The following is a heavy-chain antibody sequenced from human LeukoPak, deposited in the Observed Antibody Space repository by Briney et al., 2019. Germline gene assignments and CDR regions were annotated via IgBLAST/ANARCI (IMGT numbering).Heavy chain of an antibody. V-gene: IGHV4-39*07. J-gene: IGHJ4*02. CDR2: VYYSGIT. CDR1: GGYIGRRSYY. Sequence: PSETLSLTCTVSGGYIGRRSYYWGWIRQPPGKGLEWIGTVYYSGITYYNPSLKSRVTISLETSKSQFSLKLSSVTAADTAVYFCAAHYPGYCSGGSCYASYWGQGTLVTVSS. CDR3: AAHYPGYCSGGSCYASY. D-gene: IGHD2-15*01.